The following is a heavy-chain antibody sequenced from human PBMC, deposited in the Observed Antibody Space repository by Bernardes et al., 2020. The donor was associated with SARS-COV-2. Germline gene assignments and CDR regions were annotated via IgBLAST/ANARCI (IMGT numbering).Heavy chain of an antibody. CDR1: GFTFSSYS. CDR2: ISSSSSTI. J-gene: IGHJ5*02. V-gene: IGHV3-48*04. Sequence: GGSLRLSCAASGFTFSSYSMNWVRQAPGKGLEWVSYISSSSSTIYYADSVKGRFTISRDNAKNSLYLQMNSLRAEDTAVYYCARENSLSVLKGVSSGYYNWCDPGGQGSRVTVSS. D-gene: IGHD3-22*01. CDR3: ARENSLSVLKGVSSGYYNWCDP.